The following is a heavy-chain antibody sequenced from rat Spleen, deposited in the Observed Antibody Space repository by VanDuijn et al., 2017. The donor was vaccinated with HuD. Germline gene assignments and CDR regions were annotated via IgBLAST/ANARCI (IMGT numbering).Heavy chain of an antibody. D-gene: IGHD1-4*01. J-gene: IGHJ2*01. Sequence: QVQLKESGPGLVQPSQTLSLTCTVSGFSLTGNNVHWVRQPPGKGLEWMGRMRYDGDTYYNSALKSRLSISRDTSKNQVFLKMNSLQTDDTAIYYCTRDNYPGTRFDYWGQGVMVTVSS. V-gene: IGHV2S30*01. CDR3: TRDNYPGTRFDY. CDR2: MRYDGDT. CDR1: GFSLTGNN.